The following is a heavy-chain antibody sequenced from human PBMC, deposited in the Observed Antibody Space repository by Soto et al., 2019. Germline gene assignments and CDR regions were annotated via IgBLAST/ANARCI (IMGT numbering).Heavy chain of an antibody. J-gene: IGHJ4*02. CDR2: INHSVST. D-gene: IGHD1-20*01. CDR1: GGSFSGYY. Sequence: SETLSLTCAVYGGSFSGYYRSWLRQAPGKGLEWIAEINHSVSTNYNPSLMSRVTISVDSSKNQFSLKLSSVTAADTAVYYCAGMTHGGNHHYYFDFWAQGALVTVSS. CDR3: AGMTHGGNHHYYFDF. V-gene: IGHV4-34*01.